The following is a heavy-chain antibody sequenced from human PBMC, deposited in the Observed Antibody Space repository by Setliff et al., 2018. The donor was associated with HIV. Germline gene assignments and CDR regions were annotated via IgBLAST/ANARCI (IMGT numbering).Heavy chain of an antibody. CDR3: AREYYNSNYEFNDY. CDR1: GYTFTDYY. J-gene: IGHJ4*02. Sequence: GASVKVSCKASGYTFTDYYMHWVKQAPGKGPEWMGRVDPEDGETIYAEKLQGRVTLTTDTSTSTAYMELRSLRSDDTAVYYCAREYYNSNYEFNDYWGQGTLVTVSS. D-gene: IGHD4-4*01. V-gene: IGHV1-69-2*01. CDR2: VDPEDGET.